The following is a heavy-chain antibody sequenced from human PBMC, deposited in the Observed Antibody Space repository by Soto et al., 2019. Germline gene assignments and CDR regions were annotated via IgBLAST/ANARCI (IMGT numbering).Heavy chain of an antibody. Sequence: EASVKVSCKASGYTFTSYYMHWVRQAPGQGLEWMGIINPSGGSTSYAQKNQGRVTMTRDTSTSTVYMELSSLRSEDTAVYYFFMGLCSGGSCYTEGDAFDIWGQGKMVTVAS. V-gene: IGHV1-46*01. CDR3: FMGLCSGGSCYTEGDAFDI. D-gene: IGHD2-15*01. J-gene: IGHJ3*02. CDR1: GYTFTSYY. CDR2: INPSGGST.